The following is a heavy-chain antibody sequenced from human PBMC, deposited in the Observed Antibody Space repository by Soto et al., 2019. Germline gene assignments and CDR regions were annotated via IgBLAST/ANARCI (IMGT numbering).Heavy chain of an antibody. J-gene: IGHJ4*02. CDR3: ARAIGDSSSDELGY. CDR1: CYTSTNYD. Sequence: SGKVWYKATCYTSTNYDKSWVRQAPGQGLEWMGWISAYKGNTNYAQKLQGRVTMTTGTSTSTAYMELRSLRSDDTAVYYCARAIGDSSSDELGYWRQVTLFRVSS. CDR2: ISAYKGNT. V-gene: IGHV1-18*01. D-gene: IGHD6-6*01.